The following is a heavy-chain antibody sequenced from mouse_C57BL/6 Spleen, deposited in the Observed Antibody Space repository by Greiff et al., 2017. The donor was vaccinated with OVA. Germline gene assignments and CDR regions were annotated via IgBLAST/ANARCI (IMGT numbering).Heavy chain of an antibody. J-gene: IGHJ1*03. D-gene: IGHD1-1*01. CDR1: GFTFSDYG. CDR3: ATTTVAWYFDV. CDR2: ISSGSSTI. Sequence: EVKVEESGGGLVKPGGSLKLSCAASGFTFSDYGMHWVRQAPEKGLEWVAYISSGSSTIYYADTVKGRFTISRDNAKNTLFLQMTSLRSEDTAMYYCATTTVAWYFDVWGTGTTVTVSS. V-gene: IGHV5-17*01.